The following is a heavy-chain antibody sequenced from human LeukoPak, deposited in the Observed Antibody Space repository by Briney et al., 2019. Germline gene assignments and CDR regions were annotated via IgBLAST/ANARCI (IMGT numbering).Heavy chain of an antibody. CDR2: IYPGDSDT. CDR3: ARLSRAVVPAAITGKDCYSMDV. CDR1: GYLFTSYW. J-gene: IGHJ6*04. Sequence: GASLQISCKGSGYLFTSYWIGWVRQMPGKGLEWMGIIYPGDSDTRYSPSFQGQVTISADKSISTAYLQWSSLKASDTAMYYCARLSRAVVPAAITGKDCYSMDVWGKGTTVTVSS. D-gene: IGHD2-2*02. V-gene: IGHV5-51*01.